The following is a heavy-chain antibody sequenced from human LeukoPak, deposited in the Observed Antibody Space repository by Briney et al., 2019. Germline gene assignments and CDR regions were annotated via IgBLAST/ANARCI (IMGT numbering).Heavy chain of an antibody. CDR1: GYTFTGYY. D-gene: IGHD3-22*01. V-gene: IGHV1-2*04. CDR3: ARDLYGYYDSSGYLPENYGMDV. J-gene: IGHJ6*02. Sequence: GASVKVSCKASGYTFTGYYMHWVRQAPGQGLEWMGWINPNSGGTNYAQKFQGWVTMTRDTSISTAYMELSRLRSDDTAVYYCARDLYGYYDSSGYLPENYGMDVWGQGTTVTVSS. CDR2: INPNSGGT.